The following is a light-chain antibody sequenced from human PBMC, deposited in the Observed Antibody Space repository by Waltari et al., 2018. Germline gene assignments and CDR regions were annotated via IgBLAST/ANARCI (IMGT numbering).Light chain of an antibody. CDR2: YTS. J-gene: IGKJ2*01. CDR3: QQRSYWPPFT. V-gene: IGKV3-11*01. CDR1: QSLNNF. Sequence: EIVLTQSPATLSLSPGETATLSCRASQSLNNFLAWYQQKPGQAPRLFIYYTSNRATGIPSRFTGSGTGTYFTLTISGLEPEDSAVYYCQQRSYWPPFTFCQGTKLEMK.